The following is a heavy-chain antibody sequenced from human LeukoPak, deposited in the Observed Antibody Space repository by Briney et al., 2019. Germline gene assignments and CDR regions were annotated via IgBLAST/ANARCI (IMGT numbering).Heavy chain of an antibody. J-gene: IGHJ4*02. V-gene: IGHV1-69*13. D-gene: IGHD3-10*01. CDR3: ARANRLWFGEY. CDR2: IIPIFGTA. Sequence: GASVKVSCKASGGTFSNYAISWVRQAPGQGLDWMGGIIPIFGTANYAQKFQGRVKITADESTSTTYMELSSLRSEDTAVYYCARANRLWFGEYWGQGTLVTVSS. CDR1: GGTFSNYA.